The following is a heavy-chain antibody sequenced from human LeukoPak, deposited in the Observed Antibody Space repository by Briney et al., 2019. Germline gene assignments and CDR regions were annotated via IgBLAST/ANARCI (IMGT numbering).Heavy chain of an antibody. J-gene: IGHJ4*02. D-gene: IGHD2-2*01. Sequence: GESLKISCKGSGYNFTNYWISWVRQMPGKGLEWMGRIDPSDSYTNYSPSFQGHVTISADKSISTAYLQWSSLKASDTAMYYCARSSDIVVVPAATWGQGTLVTVSS. CDR3: ARSSDIVVVPAAT. V-gene: IGHV5-10-1*01. CDR1: GYNFTNYW. CDR2: IDPSDSYT.